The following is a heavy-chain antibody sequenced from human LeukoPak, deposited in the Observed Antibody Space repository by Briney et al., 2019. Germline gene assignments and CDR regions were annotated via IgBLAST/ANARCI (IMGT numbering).Heavy chain of an antibody. D-gene: IGHD4-23*01. J-gene: IGHJ4*02. V-gene: IGHV3-21*01. CDR2: ISSSNSYI. Sequence: GGSLRLSCAASGFTFSSYNMNWVRQAPGKGLEWVSSISSSNSYIYYADSVKGRFTISRDNAKNSLYLQMNSLRAEDTAVYYCARADFYGGNTDYWGQGTLVTVSS. CDR1: GFTFSSYN. CDR3: ARADFYGGNTDY.